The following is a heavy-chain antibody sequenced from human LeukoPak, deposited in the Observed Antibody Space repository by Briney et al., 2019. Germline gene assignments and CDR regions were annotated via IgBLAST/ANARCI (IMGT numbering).Heavy chain of an antibody. CDR3: ARDTESITIFGVAQYYYYYGMDV. Sequence: PGRSLRLSCAASGFTFSSYAMHWVRQAPGKGPVWVAVISYDGSNKYYADSVKGRSTISRDNSKNTLYLQMNSLRAEDTAVYYCARDTESITIFGVAQYYYYYGMDVWGQGTTVTVSS. J-gene: IGHJ6*02. CDR1: GFTFSSYA. D-gene: IGHD3-3*01. CDR2: ISYDGSNK. V-gene: IGHV3-30-3*01.